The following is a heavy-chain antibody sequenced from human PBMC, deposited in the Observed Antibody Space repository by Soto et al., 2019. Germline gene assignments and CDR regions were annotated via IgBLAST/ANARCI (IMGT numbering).Heavy chain of an antibody. V-gene: IGHV4-34*01. D-gene: IGHD4-4*01. CDR1: GRSFSGYY. CDR3: AHSRTEQLSTVLNPHYFDY. J-gene: IGHJ4*02. Sequence: SETLSLTCAVYGRSFSGYYCIWIRQPPGKGLEWIGEINHSGSTNYNPSLKSRVTISVDTSKNQFSLKLNSVTAADTAVYYCAHSRTEQLSTVLNPHYFDYWGQGTLVTVSS. CDR2: INHSGST.